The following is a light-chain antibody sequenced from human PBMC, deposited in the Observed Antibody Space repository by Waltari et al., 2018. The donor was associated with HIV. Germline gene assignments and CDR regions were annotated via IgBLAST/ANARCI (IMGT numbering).Light chain of an antibody. J-gene: IGKJ2*01. V-gene: IGKV3-20*01. Sequence: IVFTQTPATLSLSPGESAPLLCRASPRLTPTFLAWYQENPRQPPGLLISGTSSRATGVPDRCSGIGSGTDFNLSITREDREDFGVYYGRKKDNALYTSGAGTRLE. CDR2: GTS. CDR1: PRLTPTF. CDR3: RKKDNALYT.